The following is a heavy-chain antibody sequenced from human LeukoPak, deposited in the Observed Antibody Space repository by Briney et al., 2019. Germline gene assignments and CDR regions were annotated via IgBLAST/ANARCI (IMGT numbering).Heavy chain of an antibody. J-gene: IGHJ4*02. V-gene: IGHV4-30-2*01. Sequence: SETLSLTCAVSGGSISSGDYSWNWIRQPPGKGLEWIGYIYHTGHTFYNPSLKSRVTISVDTSTNQFSLKLSSVTAADTAVYYCARGRDGYNNCWGQGTLVTVSS. CDR1: GGSISSGDYS. CDR2: IYHTGHT. D-gene: IGHD5-24*01. CDR3: ARGRDGYNNC.